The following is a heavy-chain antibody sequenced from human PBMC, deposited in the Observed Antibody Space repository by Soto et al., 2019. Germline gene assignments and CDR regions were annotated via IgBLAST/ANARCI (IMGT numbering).Heavy chain of an antibody. CDR2: ITPLFGIP. Sequence: QVQLVQSGAEVKKPGSSVKVSCKASGGTSRSLSITWVRQAPGQGLEWIGGITPLFGIPNYPQKFQGRLTITADKSTGTAYLELSSLRSEDTAVYYCARDTHSAGGGFDPWGRGTLVTVSS. V-gene: IGHV1-69*17. J-gene: IGHJ5*02. CDR1: GGTSRSLS. CDR3: ARDTHSAGGGFDP. D-gene: IGHD2-15*01.